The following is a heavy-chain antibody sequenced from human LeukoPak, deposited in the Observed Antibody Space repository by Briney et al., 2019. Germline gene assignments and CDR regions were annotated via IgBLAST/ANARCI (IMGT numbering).Heavy chain of an antibody. J-gene: IGHJ4*02. D-gene: IGHD6-13*01. CDR3: ARDSDYSSSWYYFDY. Sequence: SETLSLTCTVSGGSISSYYWSWIRQPAGKGLEWIGRIYTSGSTNYNPSLMSRVTMSVDTSKNQFSLKLSSVTAADTAVYYCARDSDYSSSWYYFDYWGQGTLVTVSS. CDR2: IYTSGST. V-gene: IGHV4-4*07. CDR1: GGSISSYY.